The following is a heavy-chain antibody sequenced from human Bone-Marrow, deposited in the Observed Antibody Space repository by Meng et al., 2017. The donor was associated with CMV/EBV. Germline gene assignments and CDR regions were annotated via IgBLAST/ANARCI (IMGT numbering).Heavy chain of an antibody. J-gene: IGHJ5*02. CDR2: TYYRSRWIN. D-gene: IGHD1-14*01. Sequence: ATSGDSVSSESGSWNWLRQCPSGGFQWLGRTYYRSRWINDYAAFVESRMTIYSDSFKNDFSFHLTSVTPEDTAVYFCARNRESSWLDTWGQGTLVTVSS. CDR1: GDSVSSESGS. CDR3: ARNRESSWLDT. V-gene: IGHV6-1*01.